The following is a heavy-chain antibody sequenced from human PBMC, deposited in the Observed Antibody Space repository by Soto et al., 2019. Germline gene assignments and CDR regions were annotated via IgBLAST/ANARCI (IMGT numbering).Heavy chain of an antibody. D-gene: IGHD2-15*01. CDR3: ARAGCDGGSCYTLVGLRDGMDV. V-gene: IGHV3-30-3*01. J-gene: IGHJ6*02. CDR1: GFTFSSYA. CDR2: ISYDGNNK. Sequence: QVQLVESGGGVVQPGRSLRLSCAASGFTFSSYAMYWVRQAPGKGLEWVAVISYDGNNKYYADSVKGRFTISRDNSKNTLYLQMNSLRAEDTPVYYCARAGCDGGSCYTLVGLRDGMDVWGQGTTVTVSS.